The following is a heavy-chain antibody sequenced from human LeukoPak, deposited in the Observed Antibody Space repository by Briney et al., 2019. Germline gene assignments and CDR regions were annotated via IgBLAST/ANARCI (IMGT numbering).Heavy chain of an antibody. CDR2: IAYRGST. D-gene: IGHD3-3*01. J-gene: IGHJ4*02. CDR3: ASRSSIWSGYQDTLYYFDS. V-gene: IGHV4-39*07. Sequence: SETLSLTCTVSGGSVGSSTYYWGWIRQPPGKGLEWIASIAYRGSTYNPSLKSRVTISVDTSKNQFSLKLSSVTAADTAVYYCASRSSIWSGYQDTLYYFDSWGQGTLVTVSS. CDR1: GGSVGSSTYY.